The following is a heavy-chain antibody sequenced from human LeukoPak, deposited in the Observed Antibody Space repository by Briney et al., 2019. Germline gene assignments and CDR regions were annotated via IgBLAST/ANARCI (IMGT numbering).Heavy chain of an antibody. D-gene: IGHD1-26*01. V-gene: IGHV3-9*01. CDR2: ISWNSGSV. CDR1: GFTFDNYA. Sequence: GGSLRLSCAASGFTFDNYAMHWVRQAPGKGLEWVSTISWNSGSVSYADSVRGRFTISRDNAKDSLYLQMNSLRADDTALYYCAKDGGGSGSYYRYNWFDSWGQGTLVTVSS. CDR3: AKDGGGSGSYYRYNWFDS. J-gene: IGHJ5*01.